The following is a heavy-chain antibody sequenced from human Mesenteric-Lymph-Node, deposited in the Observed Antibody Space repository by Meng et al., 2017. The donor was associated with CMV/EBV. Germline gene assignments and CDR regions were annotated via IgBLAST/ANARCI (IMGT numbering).Heavy chain of an antibody. Sequence: GESLKISCAASGFSFTEYGMHWVRQTPGKGLEWLASISFFGDNEDYADSVKGRFTISRDDSKNTLYLDMDSLRFDDTGVYYCARAPERHWGQGTLVTVSS. CDR3: ARAPERH. J-gene: IGHJ4*02. V-gene: IGHV3-30*03. CDR1: GFSFTEYG. CDR2: ISFFGDNE. D-gene: IGHD5-24*01.